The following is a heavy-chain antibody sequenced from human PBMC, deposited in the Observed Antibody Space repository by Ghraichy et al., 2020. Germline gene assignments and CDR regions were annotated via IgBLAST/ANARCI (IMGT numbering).Heavy chain of an antibody. V-gene: IGHV4-30-2*06. Sequence: SETLSLTCVVSGGSVSSDPYSWTWLRQSPGKGLERIGYVYHSDTANYNPSLKTRVSISVDRYKNQFSLKLSSVTAADTAVYYCAVLASNGVDVWGQGITVIVSS. CDR2: VYHSDTA. CDR1: GGSVSSDPYS. J-gene: IGHJ6*02. CDR3: AVLASNGVDV. D-gene: IGHD3-3*01.